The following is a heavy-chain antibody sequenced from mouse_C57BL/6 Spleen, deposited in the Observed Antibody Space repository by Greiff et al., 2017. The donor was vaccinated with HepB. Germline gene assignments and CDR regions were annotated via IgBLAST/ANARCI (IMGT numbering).Heavy chain of an antibody. CDR1: GYTFTGYW. D-gene: IGHD2-5*01. CDR3: ARSHYSNYLEGFAY. J-gene: IGHJ3*01. CDR2: ILPGSGST. V-gene: IGHV1-9*01. Sequence: VQLQESGAELMKPGASVKLSCKATGYTFTGYWIAWVKQRPGHGLEWIGEILPGSGSTNYNEKFKGKATFTADTSSNTAYMQLSSLTTEDSASYYCARSHYSNYLEGFAYWGQGTLVTVSA.